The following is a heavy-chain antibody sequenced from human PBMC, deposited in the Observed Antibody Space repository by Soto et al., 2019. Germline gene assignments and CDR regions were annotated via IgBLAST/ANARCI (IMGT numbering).Heavy chain of an antibody. CDR2: IYYSGNT. J-gene: IGHJ6*02. CDR3: ARAAVTHERYHYGMDV. V-gene: IGHV4-59*01. D-gene: IGHD4-17*01. Sequence: ETLSLTCTVSGGSISSYYWSWSRQSPGKGLEWIGGIYYSGNTNYNPSLKSRVTISVNTSKNQFSLRLTSVTAADTAVYYCARAAVTHERYHYGMDVWGQGTTVTVSS. CDR1: GGSISSYY.